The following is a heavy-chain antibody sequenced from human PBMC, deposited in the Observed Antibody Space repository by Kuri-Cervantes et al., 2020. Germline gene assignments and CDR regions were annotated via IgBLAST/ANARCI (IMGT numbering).Heavy chain of an antibody. D-gene: IGHD6-13*01. CDR3: ARDHRYSSSWYNYYYYYMDV. J-gene: IGHJ6*03. CDR1: GFTFSSYA. CDR2: ITATGDST. Sequence: GGSLRLSCAASGFTFSSYAMNWGRQAPGEGLEWVSVITATGDSTYDAVSVKGRFTTSRDDSKNSLYLQMNSLRAEDTAVYYCARDHRYSSSWYNYYYYYMDVWGKGTTVTVSS. V-gene: IGHV3-23*01.